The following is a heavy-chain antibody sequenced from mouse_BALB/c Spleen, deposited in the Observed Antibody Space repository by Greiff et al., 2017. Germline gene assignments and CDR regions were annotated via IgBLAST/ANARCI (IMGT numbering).Heavy chain of an antibody. V-gene: IGHV5-17*02. J-gene: IGHJ4*01. CDR2: ISSGSSTI. D-gene: IGHD1-1*01. Sequence: EVKLVESGGGLVQPGGSRKLSCAASGFTFSSFGMHWVRQAPEKGLEWVAYISSGSSTIYYADTVKGRFTISRDNPKNTLFLQMTSLRSEDTAMYYCARPFITTVVDYYAMDYWGQGTSVTVSS. CDR3: ARPFITTVVDYYAMDY. CDR1: GFTFSSFG.